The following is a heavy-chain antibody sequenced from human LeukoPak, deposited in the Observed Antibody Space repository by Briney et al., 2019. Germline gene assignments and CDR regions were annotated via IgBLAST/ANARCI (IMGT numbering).Heavy chain of an antibody. CDR3: ARGFSGYYQVYFDYGMDV. J-gene: IGHJ6*02. D-gene: IGHD3-22*01. V-gene: IGHV4-61*02. Sequence: SETLSLTCTVSGGSISSGSYYSSWIRQPAGKGLEWFGRIYTSGSTNYNPSLKSRVTISVDTSKHQFSLKLSSVTAADTAVYDCARGFSGYYQVYFDYGMDVWGQGTTVTVSS. CDR2: IYTSGST. CDR1: GGSISSGSYY.